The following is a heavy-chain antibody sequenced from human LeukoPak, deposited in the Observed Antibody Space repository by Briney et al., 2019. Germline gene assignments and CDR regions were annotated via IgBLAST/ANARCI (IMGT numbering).Heavy chain of an antibody. CDR3: ARTVVVNYFDY. D-gene: IGHD3-22*01. CDR2: IYYSGST. J-gene: IGHJ4*02. Sequence: PSETLSLTCTVSGGSISSSSYYWGWIRQPPGKGLEWIGSIYYSGSTYYNPSLKSRVTISVDTSKNQFSLKLSSVTAADTAVYYCARTVVVNYFDYWGPGTLVTVSS. V-gene: IGHV4-39*01. CDR1: GGSISSSSYY.